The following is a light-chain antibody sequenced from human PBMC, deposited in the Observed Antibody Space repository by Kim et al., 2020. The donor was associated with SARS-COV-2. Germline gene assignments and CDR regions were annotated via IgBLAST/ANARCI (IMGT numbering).Light chain of an antibody. CDR3: QQYGTSTGYT. V-gene: IGKV3-20*01. CDR1: QSVSSNY. Sequence: SPGARATLPCRASQSVSSNYLAWYQQKPGQAPRLLIDAASSRATGIPDRFSGSGSQTDFTLTINGLEPEDFALYYCQQYGTSTGYTFGQGTKLEI. CDR2: AAS. J-gene: IGKJ2*01.